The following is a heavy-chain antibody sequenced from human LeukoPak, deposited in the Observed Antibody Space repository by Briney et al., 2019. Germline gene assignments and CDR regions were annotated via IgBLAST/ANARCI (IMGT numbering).Heavy chain of an antibody. CDR2: IIPILGIA. V-gene: IGHV1-69*04. J-gene: IGHJ5*02. CDR3: ARDRDSEGQQLGWFDP. CDR1: GGTFSSYA. D-gene: IGHD6-13*01. Sequence: GASVKVSCKASGGTFSSYAISWVRQAPGQGLEWMGRIIPILGIANYAQKFQGRVTITADKSTSTAYMELSSLRSEDTAVYYCARDRDSEGQQLGWFDPWGQGTLVTVSS.